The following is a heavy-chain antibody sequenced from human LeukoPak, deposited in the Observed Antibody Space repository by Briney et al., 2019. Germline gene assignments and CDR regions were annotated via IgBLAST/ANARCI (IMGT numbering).Heavy chain of an antibody. CDR1: GGSISSGGYY. Sequence: SETLSLTCTVSGGSISSGGYYWSWIRQHPGKGLEWIGYIYYSGSTYYNPSLKSRVTISVDTSKNQFSLKLSSVTAADTAVYYCARVQNSNYPALLYYGMDVWGQGTTVTVSS. CDR3: ARVQNSNYPALLYYGMDV. CDR2: IYYSGST. J-gene: IGHJ6*02. D-gene: IGHD4-11*01. V-gene: IGHV4-31*03.